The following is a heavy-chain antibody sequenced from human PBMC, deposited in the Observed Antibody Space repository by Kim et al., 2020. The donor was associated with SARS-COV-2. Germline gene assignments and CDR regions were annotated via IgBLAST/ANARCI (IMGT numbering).Heavy chain of an antibody. J-gene: IGHJ1*01. CDR1: GGSFSGYY. V-gene: IGHV4-34*01. CDR3: ARGGYISSWYGLAEYFQH. Sequence: SETLSLTCAVYGGSFSGYYWSWIRQPPGKGLEWIGEINHSGSTNYNPSLKSRVTISVDTSKNQFSLKLSSVTAADTAVYYCARGGYISSWYGLAEYFQHWGQGTLVTVSS. D-gene: IGHD6-13*01. CDR2: INHSGST.